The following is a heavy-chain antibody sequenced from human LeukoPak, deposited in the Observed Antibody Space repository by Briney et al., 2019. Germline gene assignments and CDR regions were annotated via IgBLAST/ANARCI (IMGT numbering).Heavy chain of an antibody. D-gene: IGHD3-16*01. CDR2: ISCSGGST. V-gene: IGHV3-23*01. CDR3: AKGYYDYVWGSYYFDY. J-gene: IGHJ4*02. Sequence: GGSLRLSCAASGFTFSSYAMSWVRQAPGKGLEWVSAISCSGGSTYYADSVKGRCTISSDNSRDTLYLQMNSLRAEDTAVYYCAKGYYDYVWGSYYFDYWGQGTLVTVSS. CDR1: GFTFSSYA.